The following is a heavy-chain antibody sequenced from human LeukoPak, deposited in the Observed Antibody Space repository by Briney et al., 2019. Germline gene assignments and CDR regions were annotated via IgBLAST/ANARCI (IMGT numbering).Heavy chain of an antibody. J-gene: IGHJ4*02. CDR2: ISSSSSTI. Sequence: PGGSLRLSCAASGFTFSSYSMNWVRQAPGKGLEWVSYISSSSSTIYYADSVKGRFTISRDNAQNSLYLQMNSRRAEDTAIYYCVRDRGTYRPIDYWGQGTLVTASS. CDR3: VRDRGTYRPIDY. D-gene: IGHD1-26*01. V-gene: IGHV3-48*04. CDR1: GFTFSSYS.